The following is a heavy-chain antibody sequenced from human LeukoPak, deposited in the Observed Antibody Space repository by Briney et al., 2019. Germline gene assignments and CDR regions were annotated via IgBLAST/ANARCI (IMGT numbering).Heavy chain of an antibody. Sequence: GGSLRLSCAASGFTFSSYAMSWVRQAPGRGLEWVSAISGSGGSTYYADSVKGRFTISRDNSKNTLYLQMGSLRAEDMAVYYCARSGGIQLWLHGVPWYFDYWGQGTLVTVSS. CDR2: ISGSGGST. J-gene: IGHJ4*02. V-gene: IGHV3-23*01. D-gene: IGHD5-18*01. CDR3: ARSGGIQLWLHGVPWYFDY. CDR1: GFTFSSYA.